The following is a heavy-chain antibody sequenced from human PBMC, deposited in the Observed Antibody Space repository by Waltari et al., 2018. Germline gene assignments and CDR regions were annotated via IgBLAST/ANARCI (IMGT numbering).Heavy chain of an antibody. V-gene: IGHV4-38-2*02. Sequence: QVQLQESGPGLVKPSETLSLTCIVSGYSISSGYYWGWIRQPPGKGLEWIGNIYHSGTTDYNPSLKSRVTRSVDTSKNQLSLKLNSVTAADTAVYYCARDRYSGSPKLYYFDYWCQGALVTVSS. CDR2: IYHSGTT. CDR1: GYSISSGYY. CDR3: ARDRYSGSPKLYYFDY. J-gene: IGHJ4*02. D-gene: IGHD6-13*01.